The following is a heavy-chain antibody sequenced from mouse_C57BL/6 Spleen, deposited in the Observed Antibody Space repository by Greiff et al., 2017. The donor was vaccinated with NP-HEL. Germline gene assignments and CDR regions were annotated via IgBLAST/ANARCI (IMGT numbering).Heavy chain of an antibody. J-gene: IGHJ2*01. CDR1: GFNIKDDY. CDR2: IDPENGDT. D-gene: IGHD2-5*01. V-gene: IGHV14-4*01. Sequence: VQLQQSGAELVRPGASVKLSCTASGFNIKDDYMHWVKQRPEQGLEWIGWIDPENGDTEYASKFQGKATITADTSSNTAYMQLSSLTSEDTAVYYCTTWGYYSNYYFDYWGQGTTLTVSS. CDR3: TTWGYYSNYYFDY.